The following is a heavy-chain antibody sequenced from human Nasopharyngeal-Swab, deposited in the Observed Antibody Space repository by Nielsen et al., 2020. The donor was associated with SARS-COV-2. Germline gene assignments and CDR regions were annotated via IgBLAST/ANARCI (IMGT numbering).Heavy chain of an antibody. CDR3: ARARGAYGDYYYYYYTDV. J-gene: IGHJ6*03. CDR2: TYYRSKWYN. CDR1: GDRVSSSSAA. Sequence: LRLSCAISGDRVSSSSAAWNWIRQSPSRGLEWLGRTYYRSKWYNDYAVSVKSRITINPDTSKNQFSLHLNSATPEDTAVYYCARARGAYGDYYYYYYTDVWGKGTTVTVSS. V-gene: IGHV6-1*01. D-gene: IGHD4-17*01.